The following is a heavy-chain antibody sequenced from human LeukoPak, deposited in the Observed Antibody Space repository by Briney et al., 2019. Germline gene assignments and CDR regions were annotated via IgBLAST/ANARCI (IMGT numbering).Heavy chain of an antibody. J-gene: IGHJ4*02. Sequence: ASVKVSCKASGYTFTSNYIHWVRQAPGQGLEWMGMIYPRDGSTSYAQRFQGRVTVTRDTSTSTVHMELSGLRSEDTAVYYCARDQEGFDYWGQGTLVAVSS. CDR3: ARDQEGFDY. CDR1: GYTFTSNY. V-gene: IGHV1-46*01. CDR2: IYPRDGST.